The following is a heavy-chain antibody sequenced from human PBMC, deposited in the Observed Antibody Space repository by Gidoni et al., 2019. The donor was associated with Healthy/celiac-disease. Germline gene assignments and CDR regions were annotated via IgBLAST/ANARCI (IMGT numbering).Heavy chain of an antibody. CDR3: ARMDTYYYASSGYYNWFDP. D-gene: IGHD3-22*01. J-gene: IGHJ5*02. V-gene: IGHV5-51*03. CDR1: GYSFTSYW. CDR2: IYPGDSDT. Sequence: EVQLVQSGAEVKKPGESLKISCKGSGYSFTSYWIGWVRQMPGKGLEWMGIIYPGDSDTRYSPSFQGQVTISADKSISTAYLQWSSLKASDTAMYYCARMDTYYYASSGYYNWFDPWGQGTLVTVSS.